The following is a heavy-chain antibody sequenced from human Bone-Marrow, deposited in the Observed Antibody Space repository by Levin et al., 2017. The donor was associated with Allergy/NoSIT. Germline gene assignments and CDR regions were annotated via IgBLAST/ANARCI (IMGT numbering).Heavy chain of an antibody. V-gene: IGHV3-21*01. CDR1: GFTFSSYS. D-gene: IGHD1-1*01. J-gene: IGHJ6*02. CDR3: ARDLPAGVPLGMDV. Sequence: PGGSLRLSCAASGFTFSSYSMNWVRQAPGKGLEWVSSISSSSSYIYYADSVKGRFTISRDNAKNSLYLQMNSLRAEDTAVYYCARDLPAGVPLGMDVWGQGTTVTVSS. CDR2: ISSSSSYI.